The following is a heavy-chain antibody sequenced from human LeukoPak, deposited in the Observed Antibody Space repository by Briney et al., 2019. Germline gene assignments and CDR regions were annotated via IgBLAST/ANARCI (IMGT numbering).Heavy chain of an antibody. CDR2: ISSSSSYI. CDR3: AKVQYGSGSYYRYDAFDI. V-gene: IGHV3-21*04. J-gene: IGHJ3*02. D-gene: IGHD3-10*01. Sequence: GGSLRLSCAASGFTFSSYSMNWVRQAPGKGLEWVSSISSSSSYIYYADSVKGRFTISRDNAENSLYLQMNSLRAEDTALYYCAKVQYGSGSYYRYDAFDIWGQGTMVTVSS. CDR1: GFTFSSYS.